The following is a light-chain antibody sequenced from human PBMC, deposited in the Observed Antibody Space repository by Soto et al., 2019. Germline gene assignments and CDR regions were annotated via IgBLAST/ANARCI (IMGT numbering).Light chain of an antibody. CDR2: GAS. V-gene: IGKV3-20*01. CDR3: QQYGSSRT. Sequence: EIVLTQSPGTLSLSPGERATLSCSASQSVSSSYLAWYQQKPGQAPRLLIYGASSRATGIPDRFSGSGSGTDFTLTISRLEPEVFAVYYCQQYGSSRTFGQGTKVEIK. J-gene: IGKJ1*01. CDR1: QSVSSSY.